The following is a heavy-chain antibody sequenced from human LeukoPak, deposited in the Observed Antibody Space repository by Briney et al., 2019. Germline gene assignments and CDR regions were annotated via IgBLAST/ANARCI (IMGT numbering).Heavy chain of an antibody. CDR1: GFIVSHKY. J-gene: IGHJ3*02. CDR3: ALELVVPAALERLNAFDI. Sequence: GSLRLSCAASGFIVSHKYMAWVRQAPGKGLEWVSYISSSSSTIYYADSVKGRFTISRDNAKNSLYLQMNSLRAEDTAVYYCALELVVPAALERLNAFDIWGHGTMVTVSS. CDR2: ISSSSSTI. V-gene: IGHV3-48*04. D-gene: IGHD2-2*01.